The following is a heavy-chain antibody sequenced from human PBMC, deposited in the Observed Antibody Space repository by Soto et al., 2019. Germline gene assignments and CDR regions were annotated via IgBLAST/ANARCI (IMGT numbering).Heavy chain of an antibody. CDR2: IYYSGST. D-gene: IGHD6-19*01. J-gene: IGHJ3*02. CDR1: NGSIGNYY. V-gene: IGHV4-59*01. CDR3: ARDRAYSSDWCLVFDI. Sequence: PSETLSLTCTVSNGSIGNYYCIGIVPSPVKGLEWIGYIYYSGSTKYNPSLKSRVTISVDTSKNQFSLKLTSATAADTAMYYCARDRAYSSDWCLVFDIWGQGTMVTVSS.